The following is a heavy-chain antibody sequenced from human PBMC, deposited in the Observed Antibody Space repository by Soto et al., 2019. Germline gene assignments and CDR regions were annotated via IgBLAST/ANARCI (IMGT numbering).Heavy chain of an antibody. CDR2: IYWDDDK. CDR3: AHCTLHDYGDYDPGTSHVFDS. V-gene: IGHV2-5*02. Sequence: SGPTLVNPTQTLTLTCTFSGFSLSTTGVGVAWIRQPPGKALEWLALIYWDDDKRYSPSLKSRLTITKDTSRNQVVLTMTNMDPVDTATYYCAHCTLHDYGDYDPGTSHVFDSWGQGTLVTVSS. J-gene: IGHJ4*02. CDR1: GFSLSTTGVG. D-gene: IGHD4-17*01.